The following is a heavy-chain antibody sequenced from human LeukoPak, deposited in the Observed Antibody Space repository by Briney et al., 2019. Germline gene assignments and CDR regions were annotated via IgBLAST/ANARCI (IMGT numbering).Heavy chain of an antibody. CDR3: ARDNCTNGVCYLFDY. D-gene: IGHD2-8*01. J-gene: IGHJ4*02. Sequence: ASVKVSCKASGYTFTGYYMHWVRQAPGQGLEWMGRINPNSGGTNYAQKFQGRVTMTRDTSISTAYMELSRLRSDDTAVYYCARDNCTNGVCYLFDYWGQGTLATVSS. CDR1: GYTFTGYY. V-gene: IGHV1-2*06. CDR2: INPNSGGT.